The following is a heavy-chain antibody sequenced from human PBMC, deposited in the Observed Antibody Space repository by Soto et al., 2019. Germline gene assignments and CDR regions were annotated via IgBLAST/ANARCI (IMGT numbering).Heavy chain of an antibody. CDR3: AKSQSPMVRGVIEAFDY. D-gene: IGHD3-10*01. J-gene: IGHJ4*02. CDR2: INWNGGTT. V-gene: IGHV3-20*04. Sequence: EVQLVESGGGVVRPGGSLRLSCVASGFTFDDYGMTWVRQAPGTGLEWVAGINWNGGTTHYADSVKGRFTISRDNAKNSLYLQMNSLRAEDTALYYCAKSQSPMVRGVIEAFDYWGQGTLVTVSS. CDR1: GFTFDDYG.